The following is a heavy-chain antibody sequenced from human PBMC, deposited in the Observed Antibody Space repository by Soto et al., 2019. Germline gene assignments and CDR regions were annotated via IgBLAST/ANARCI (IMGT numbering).Heavy chain of an antibody. V-gene: IGHV1-2*02. CDR3: ARDLHYYDSSGYYYYYYGMDV. CDR2: INPNSGGT. J-gene: IGHJ6*02. Sequence: ASVKVSCKASGYTFTGYYMHWVRQAPGQGLEWTGWINPNSGGTNYAQKFQGRVTMTRDTSISTAYMELSRLRSDDTAVYYCARDLHYYDSSGYYYYYYGMDVWGQGTTVTVSS. D-gene: IGHD3-22*01. CDR1: GYTFTGYY.